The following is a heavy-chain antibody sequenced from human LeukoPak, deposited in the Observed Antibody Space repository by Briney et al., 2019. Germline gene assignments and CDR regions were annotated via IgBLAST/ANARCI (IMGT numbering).Heavy chain of an antibody. J-gene: IGHJ3*02. CDR2: INSDGSST. D-gene: IGHD6-19*01. CDR3: ARDPSGIAVAATSDAFDI. CDR1: GFTFSSYW. V-gene: IGHV3-74*01. Sequence: GGSLRLSCAASGFTFSSYWMHWVRQAPGKGLVWVSRINSDGSSTSYADSVKGRFTISRDSAKNTLYLQMNSLRAEDTAVYYCARDPSGIAVAATSDAFDIWGQGTMVTVSS.